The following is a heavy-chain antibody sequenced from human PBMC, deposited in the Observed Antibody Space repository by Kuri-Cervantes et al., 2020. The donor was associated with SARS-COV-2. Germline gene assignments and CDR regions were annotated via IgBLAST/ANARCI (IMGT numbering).Heavy chain of an antibody. CDR2: ISSSSSTI. J-gene: IGHJ6*02. Sequence: GESLKISCAASGFTFSDYYMSWVRQAPGKGLEWVSYISSSSSTIYYADSVKGRFTISRDNAKNSLYLQMNSMRAEDTAVYYCARGLTMDVTNIPTYYGMDVWGQGTTVTVSS. CDR3: ARGLTMDVTNIPTYYGMDV. V-gene: IGHV3-11*04. CDR1: GFTFSDYY. D-gene: IGHD3-10*01.